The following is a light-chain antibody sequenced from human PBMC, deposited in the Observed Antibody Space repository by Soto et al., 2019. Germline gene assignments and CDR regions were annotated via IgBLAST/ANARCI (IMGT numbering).Light chain of an antibody. CDR1: QSISGW. CDR3: QQYYSYPWT. CDR2: DAS. J-gene: IGKJ1*01. V-gene: IGKV1-5*01. Sequence: DIHMTQSPSTLSACVGDIVTITCRASQSISGWLAWYQQKPGKPPKLLIYDASSLEGGVPSRFSGSGSGTEFTLTISSLQPDDFATYYCQQYYSYPWTFGQGTKV.